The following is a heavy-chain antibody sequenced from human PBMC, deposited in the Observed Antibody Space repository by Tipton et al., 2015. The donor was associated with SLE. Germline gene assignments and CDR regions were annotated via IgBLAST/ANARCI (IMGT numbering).Heavy chain of an antibody. D-gene: IGHD2-15*01. CDR2: IYYSGST. V-gene: IGHV4-59*01. Sequence: TCTVSGGSISSYYWSWIRQPPGKGLEWIGYIYYSGSTNYNPSLKSRVTISVDTSKNQFSLKLSSVTAADAAVYYCARVWEAATPSYYYYMDVWGKGTTVTVSS. CDR3: ARVWEAATPSYYYYMDV. J-gene: IGHJ6*03. CDR1: GGSISSYY.